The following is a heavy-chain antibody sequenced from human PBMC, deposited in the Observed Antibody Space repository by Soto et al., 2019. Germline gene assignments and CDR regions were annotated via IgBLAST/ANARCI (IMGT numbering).Heavy chain of an antibody. D-gene: IGHD6-13*01. Sequence: SVKVSCKASGYTFTSYGISWVRQAPGQGLEWMGWISAYNGNTNYARKLQGRVTMTTDTSTSTAYMELRSLRSDDTAVYYCARGFNRVAAGRPRARTQFDYWGQGTLVTVSS. CDR1: GYTFTSYG. CDR3: ARGFNRVAAGRPRARTQFDY. CDR2: ISAYNGNT. V-gene: IGHV1-18*04. J-gene: IGHJ4*02.